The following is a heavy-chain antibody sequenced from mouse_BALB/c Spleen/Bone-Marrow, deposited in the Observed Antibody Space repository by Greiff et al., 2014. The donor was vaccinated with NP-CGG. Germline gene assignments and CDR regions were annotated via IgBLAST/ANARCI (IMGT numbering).Heavy chain of an antibody. Sequence: EVQLQESGGGLVQPGGSLKLSCAASGFDFSRYWMSWVRQAPGKGLEWIGEINPDSSTISYTPSLKDKFIISRDNAKNTLYLQTSKVRSEDTALYYCSRLYYYGNFAYWGQGTLVTVSA. CDR2: INPDSSTI. CDR3: SRLYYYGNFAY. J-gene: IGHJ3*01. D-gene: IGHD1-1*01. V-gene: IGHV4-1*02. CDR1: GFDFSRYW.